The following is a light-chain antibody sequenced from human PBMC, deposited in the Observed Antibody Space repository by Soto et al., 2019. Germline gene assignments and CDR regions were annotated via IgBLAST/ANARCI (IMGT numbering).Light chain of an antibody. CDR1: QSIGTS. Sequence: EIVLTQSPATLSMSPGESATLSCRASQSIGTSLAWYQHRPGQPPRLLIYDAFNRATGIPARFSGGGSGTDFTLTISILEPEDFAVYYCQQRASWPPFTFGGGTKVDIK. J-gene: IGKJ4*01. CDR3: QQRASWPPFT. CDR2: DAF. V-gene: IGKV3-11*01.